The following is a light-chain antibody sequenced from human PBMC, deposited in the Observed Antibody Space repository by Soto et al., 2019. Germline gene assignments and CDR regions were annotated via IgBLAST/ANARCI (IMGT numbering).Light chain of an antibody. J-gene: IGKJ2*01. Sequence: DTVLTQSPGTLSLSPGERATLSCRARQSVSSTYLSWYQQKAGQAPRLLIYSTSSRATGIPDRFSGSGSGTDFTLTISRLEPEDFAIYYCQQYCVSPSLYTFGQGTKLEIK. V-gene: IGKV3-20*01. CDR3: QQYCVSPSLYT. CDR2: STS. CDR1: QSVSSTY.